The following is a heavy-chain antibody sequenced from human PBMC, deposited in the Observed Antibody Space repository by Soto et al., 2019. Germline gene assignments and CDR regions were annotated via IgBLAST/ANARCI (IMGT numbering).Heavy chain of an antibody. V-gene: IGHV3-21*06. D-gene: IGHD6-19*01. Sequence: PGGSLRLSCAASGFTFSSYSMNWVRQAPGKGLEWVSSISSTTNYIYYGDSMKGRFTISRDNAKNSLYLEMNSLRAEDTAVYYCAKVKPGIQQWLVYFDYWGQGTLVTVSS. CDR2: ISSTTNYI. J-gene: IGHJ4*02. CDR3: AKVKPGIQQWLVYFDY. CDR1: GFTFSSYS.